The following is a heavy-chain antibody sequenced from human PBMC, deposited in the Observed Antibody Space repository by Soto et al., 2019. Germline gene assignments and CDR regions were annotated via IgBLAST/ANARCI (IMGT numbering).Heavy chain of an antibody. CDR2: ISSSSSTI. Sequence: GGSLRLSCAASGFTFSSYSMNWVRQAPGKGLEWVSYISSSSSTIYYADSVKGRFTISRDNAKNSLYLQMNSLRAEDTAVYYCAIDISEVPTYYDFWSGYKRYFDYWGQGTLVTVSS. CDR3: AIDISEVPTYYDFWSGYKRYFDY. D-gene: IGHD3-3*01. V-gene: IGHV3-48*01. J-gene: IGHJ4*02. CDR1: GFTFSSYS.